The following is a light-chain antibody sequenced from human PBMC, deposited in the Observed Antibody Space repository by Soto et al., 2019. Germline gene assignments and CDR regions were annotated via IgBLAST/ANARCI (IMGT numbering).Light chain of an antibody. CDR3: CSYAGSSPHVV. V-gene: IGLV2-23*01. J-gene: IGLJ2*01. CDR2: EGS. Sequence: QSALTQPASVSGSPGQSITISCTGTSSDVGSYNLVSWYQQHPGKAPKLMIYEGSKRPSGVSNRFSGSKSGNTASLTISGLQAEDEAEYYCCSYAGSSPHVVFGGGTKVTVL. CDR1: SSDVGSYNL.